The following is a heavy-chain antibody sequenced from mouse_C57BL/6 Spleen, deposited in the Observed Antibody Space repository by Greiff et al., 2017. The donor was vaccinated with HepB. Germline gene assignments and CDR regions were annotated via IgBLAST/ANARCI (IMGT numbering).Heavy chain of an antibody. J-gene: IGHJ2*01. CDR1: GFTFSSYA. Sequence: EVMLVESGGGLVKPGGSLKLSCAASGFTFSSYAMSWVRQTPEKRLEWVATISDGGSYTYYPDNVKGRFTISRDNAKNNLYLQMSHLKSEDTAMYYCARGLLSDYWGQGTTLTVSS. D-gene: IGHD2-3*01. CDR3: ARGLLSDY. V-gene: IGHV5-4*03. CDR2: ISDGGSYT.